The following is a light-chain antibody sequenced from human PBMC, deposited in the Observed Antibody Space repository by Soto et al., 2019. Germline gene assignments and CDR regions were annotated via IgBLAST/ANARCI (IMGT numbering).Light chain of an antibody. Sequence: DIVMTQSPDSLAVSLGERATINCKSSQSVLYSSNNKNYLTWYQQKPGQPPKLLIYWASTRESGVPDRFSGSGSGTDFTLTISSLHAEDVAFYYFHQYYSTPWTFGQGTKVEIK. J-gene: IGKJ1*01. CDR3: HQYYSTPWT. V-gene: IGKV4-1*01. CDR2: WAS. CDR1: QSVLYSSNNKNY.